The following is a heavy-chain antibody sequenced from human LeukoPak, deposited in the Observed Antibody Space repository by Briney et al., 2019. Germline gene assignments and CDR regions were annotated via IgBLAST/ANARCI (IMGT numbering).Heavy chain of an antibody. CDR2: ISNSGNET. CDR3: ARFQAAAGTL. V-gene: IGHV3-23*01. J-gene: IGHJ4*02. CDR1: GFTFRIYA. D-gene: IGHD6-13*01. Sequence: GGSLRLSCAASGFTFRIYAMSWVRQVPGKGLQWVSTISNSGNETDYLDSVRGRFTISRDNSMNTVYLQMDSLRVEDTAVYYCARFQAAAGTLWGQGTLVTVSS.